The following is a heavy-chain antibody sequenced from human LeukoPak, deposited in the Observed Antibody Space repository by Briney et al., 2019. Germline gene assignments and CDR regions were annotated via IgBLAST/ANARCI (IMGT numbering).Heavy chain of an antibody. CDR3: ARGLRRLAGYGYYYYYYMDV. CDR2: INHSGST. D-gene: IGHD5-18*01. J-gene: IGHJ6*03. Sequence: SETLSLTCAVYGGSFSGYYWSWIRQPPGKGLEWIGKINHSGSTNYNPSLKSRVTISVDTSKNQFSLELFSVTAADTALYYCARGLRRLAGYGYYYYYYMDVWAKGTTVSVSS. CDR1: GGSFSGYY. V-gene: IGHV4-34*01.